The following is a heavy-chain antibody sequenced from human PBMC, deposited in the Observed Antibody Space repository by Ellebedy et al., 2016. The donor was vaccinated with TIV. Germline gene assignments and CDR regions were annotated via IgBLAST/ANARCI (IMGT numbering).Heavy chain of an antibody. D-gene: IGHD3-10*01. V-gene: IGHV3-66*01. J-gene: IGHJ4*02. CDR3: ARGGYGWDY. CDR2: IYSGGST. CDR1: GFTVSRNY. Sequence: GESLKISCAASGFTVSRNYMRCVRQAPGKGLEWVSVIYSGGSTYYADSVKVRFTISRDNSKNTLYLQMNSLRAEDTAAYYCARGGYGWDYWGQGTLVTVSS.